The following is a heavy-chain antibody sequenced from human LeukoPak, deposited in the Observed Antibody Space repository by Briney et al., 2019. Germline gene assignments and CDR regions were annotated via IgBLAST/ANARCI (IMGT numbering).Heavy chain of an antibody. CDR2: ISYDGGNK. CDR3: ARDWGQWYCSSTSCSNWFDP. V-gene: IGHV3-30-3*01. CDR1: GFTFSSYA. J-gene: IGHJ5*02. D-gene: IGHD2-2*01. Sequence: PGGSLRLSCAASGFTFSSYAMHWVRQAPGKGLEWVAVISYDGGNKSYADSVKGRFTISRDNSKNTLYLQMNSLRAEDTAVYYCARDWGQWYCSSTSCSNWFDPWGQGTLVTVSP.